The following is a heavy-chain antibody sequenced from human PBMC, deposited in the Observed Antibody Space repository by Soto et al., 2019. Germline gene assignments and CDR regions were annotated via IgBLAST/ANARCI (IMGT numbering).Heavy chain of an antibody. CDR2: ISYTGST. Sequence: QEQLQESGPRLVKPSETLSLTCSVSGGSISNDHWSWIRQPPGKGLEWIGYISYTGSTNYSPSLKSRVTMLLATSKKQFSLKLSSVTAADTAVYYCARVAADAYWSGYDDYWGQGTLVTVSS. D-gene: IGHD3-3*01. J-gene: IGHJ4*02. V-gene: IGHV4-59*01. CDR1: GGSISNDH. CDR3: ARVAADAYWSGYDDY.